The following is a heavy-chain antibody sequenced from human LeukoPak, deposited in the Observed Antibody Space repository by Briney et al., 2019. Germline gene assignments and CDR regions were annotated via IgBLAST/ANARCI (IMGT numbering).Heavy chain of an antibody. D-gene: IGHD2-2*01. CDR3: ARDCSTTNCYSGYLDN. CDR1: GFTFSTYW. J-gene: IGHJ4*02. CDR2: IKQDGSEK. V-gene: IGHV3-7*01. Sequence: GGSLRLSCAVSGFTFSTYWMSWVRQAPGKGLEWVANIKQDGSEKYYVDSVRGRFTISRDNAENSLYLQMNSLRAEDTAGYYCARDCSTTNCYSGYLDNWGQGILVTVSS.